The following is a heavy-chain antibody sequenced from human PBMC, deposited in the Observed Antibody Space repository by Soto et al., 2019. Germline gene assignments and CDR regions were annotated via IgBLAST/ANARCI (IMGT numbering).Heavy chain of an antibody. CDR1: GGSISRWSYY. CDR3: ARGLISGSQYSGGWYYFDS. Sequence: SLSLTCTVAGGSISRWSYYLGWIRQHPGKGLEWIGYIYYSGSAYYNPSLKSRVTISVHTSNSQFSLELSSVTAADTAVYYCARGLISGSQYSGGWYYFDSWGQGTQVTVSS. J-gene: IGHJ4*02. V-gene: IGHV4-39*07. CDR2: IYYSGSA. D-gene: IGHD1-26*01.